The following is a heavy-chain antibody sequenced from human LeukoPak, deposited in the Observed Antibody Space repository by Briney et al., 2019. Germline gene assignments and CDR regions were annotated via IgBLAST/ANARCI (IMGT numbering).Heavy chain of an antibody. CDR1: GFTFSSYA. V-gene: IGHV3-30-3*01. D-gene: IGHD2-21*02. CDR3: ARGGHIVVVTAIRGAFDI. CDR2: ISYDGSNK. Sequence: GGSLRLSCAASGFTFSSYAMHWVRQAPGKGLEWVAVISYDGSNKYYADSVKGRFTISRDNSKNTLYLQMNSMRAEDTAVYYCARGGHIVVVTAIRGAFDIWGQGTMVTVSS. J-gene: IGHJ3*02.